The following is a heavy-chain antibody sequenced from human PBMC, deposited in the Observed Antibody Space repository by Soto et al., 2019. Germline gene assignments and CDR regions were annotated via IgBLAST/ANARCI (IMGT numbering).Heavy chain of an antibody. CDR3: ARGVTTVVDRGIDY. J-gene: IGHJ4*02. CDR1: GFTFSSYG. Sequence: GGSLRLSCAASGFTFSSYGMHWVRQAPGKGLEWVAVIWYDGSNKYYADSVKGRFTISRDNSKNTLYLQMNSLRAEDTAVYYCARGVTTVVDRGIDYWGQGTLVTVSS. V-gene: IGHV3-33*01. D-gene: IGHD4-17*01. CDR2: IWYDGSNK.